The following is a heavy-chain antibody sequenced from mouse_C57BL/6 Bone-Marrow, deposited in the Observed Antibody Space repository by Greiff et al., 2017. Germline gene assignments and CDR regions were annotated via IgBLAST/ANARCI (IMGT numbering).Heavy chain of an antibody. CDR3: ARSGSNYVFAY. J-gene: IGHJ3*01. CDR2: IDPSDSYT. V-gene: IGHV1-69*01. D-gene: IGHD2-5*01. CDR1: GYTFTSYW. Sequence: QVQLKQPGAELVMPGASVKLSCKASGYTFTSYWMHWVKQRPGQGLEWIGEIDPSDSYTNYNQKFKGKSTLTVDKSSSTAYMQLSSLTSEDSAVYYCARSGSNYVFAYWGQGTLVTVSA.